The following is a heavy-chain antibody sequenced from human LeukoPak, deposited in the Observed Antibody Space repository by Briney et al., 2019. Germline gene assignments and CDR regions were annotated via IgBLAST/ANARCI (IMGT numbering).Heavy chain of an antibody. J-gene: IGHJ6*03. CDR3: ARAVGPGDYMDV. CDR1: GFTFSSYA. CDR2: VSYDGSNK. D-gene: IGHD1-26*01. Sequence: PGGSLRLSCAASGFTFSSYAMHWVRQAPGKGLEWVAVVSYDGSNKYYADSVKGRFTISRDNSKNTLYLQMNSLRAEDTAVYYCARAVGPGDYMDVWGKGTTVTVSS. V-gene: IGHV3-30-3*01.